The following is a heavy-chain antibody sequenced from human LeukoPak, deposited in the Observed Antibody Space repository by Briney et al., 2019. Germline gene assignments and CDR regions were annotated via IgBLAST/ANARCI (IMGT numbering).Heavy chain of an antibody. D-gene: IGHD2-21*02. CDR3: ASAYCGGDCYPRSFDI. J-gene: IGHJ3*02. Sequence: ASVKVSCKASGGTFSSCAISWVRQAPGQGLEWMGGIIPIFGTANYAQKFQGRVTITADESTSTAYMELSSLRSEDTAVYYCASAYCGGDCYPRSFDIWGQGTMVTVSS. V-gene: IGHV1-69*01. CDR2: IIPIFGTA. CDR1: GGTFSSCA.